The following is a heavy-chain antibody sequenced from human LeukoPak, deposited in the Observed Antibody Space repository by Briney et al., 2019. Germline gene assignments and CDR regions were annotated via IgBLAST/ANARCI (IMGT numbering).Heavy chain of an antibody. V-gene: IGHV4-59*01. CDR2: IYYSGST. CDR1: GGSISSYY. CDR3: ARRIVVVDNWFDP. Sequence: SGTLSLTCTVSGGSISSYYWSWIRQPPGKGLEWIGYIYYSGSTNYNPSLKSRVTISVDTSKNQFSLKLSSVTAADTAVYYCARRIVVVDNWFDPWGQGTLVTVSS. J-gene: IGHJ5*02. D-gene: IGHD3-22*01.